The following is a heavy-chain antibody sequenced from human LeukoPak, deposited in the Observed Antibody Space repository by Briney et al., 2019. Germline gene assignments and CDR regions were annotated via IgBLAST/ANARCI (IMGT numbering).Heavy chain of an antibody. CDR3: AKEDESGLGYFQH. V-gene: IGHV3-30*18. CDR1: GFTFSSYG. J-gene: IGHJ1*01. Sequence: GGSLRLSCAASGFTFSSYGMHWVRQAPGKGLEWVAVISYDGSNKYYADSVKGRFTISRDNSKNTLYLQMNSLRAEDTAVYYCAKEDESGLGYFQHWGQGTLVTVSS. CDR2: ISYDGSNK. D-gene: IGHD3-3*01.